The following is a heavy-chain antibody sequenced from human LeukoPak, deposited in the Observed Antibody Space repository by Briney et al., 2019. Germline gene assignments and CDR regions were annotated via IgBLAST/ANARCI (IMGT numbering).Heavy chain of an antibody. J-gene: IGHJ4*02. CDR1: GDSITSYY. CDR3: AREATVVVAPMVL. CDR2: IYYSGST. V-gene: IGHV4-59*12. Sequence: SETLSLTCTVSGDSITSYYWSWIRQPPGKGLEWIGNIYYSGSTNYNPSLKSRVTISVDTSKNQFSLKLSSVTAADTAVYYCAREATVVVAPMVLWRQGSLVIVSS. D-gene: IGHD2-15*01.